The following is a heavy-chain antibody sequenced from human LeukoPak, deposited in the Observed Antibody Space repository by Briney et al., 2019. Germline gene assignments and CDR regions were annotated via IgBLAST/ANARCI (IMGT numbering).Heavy chain of an antibody. D-gene: IGHD3-16*01. V-gene: IGHV3-23*01. CDR1: GFTFSSYA. J-gene: IGHJ6*02. CDR3: AKDPLDVSDYYYYGMDV. Sequence: PGGSLRLSCAASGFTFSSYAMNWARQAPGKGLEWVSYISAGGGSTYYADSVKGRFTISRDNSKNTLYLQMNSLRAEDTAVYYCAKDPLDVSDYYYYGMDVWGQGTTVTVSS. CDR2: ISAGGGST.